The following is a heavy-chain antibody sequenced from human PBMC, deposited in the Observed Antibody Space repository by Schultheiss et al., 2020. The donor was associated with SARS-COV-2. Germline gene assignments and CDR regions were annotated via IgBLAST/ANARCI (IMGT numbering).Heavy chain of an antibody. Sequence: GGSLRLSCAASGFTFSSYAMHWVRQAPGKGLEYVSAISSNGGSTYYANSVKGRFTISRDNSKNTLYLQMNSLRAEDTAVYYCAKGAYYDSSGYLFDYWGQGTLVTVSS. V-gene: IGHV3-64*01. D-gene: IGHD3-22*01. CDR1: GFTFSSYA. CDR3: AKGAYYDSSGYLFDY. CDR2: ISSNGGST. J-gene: IGHJ4*02.